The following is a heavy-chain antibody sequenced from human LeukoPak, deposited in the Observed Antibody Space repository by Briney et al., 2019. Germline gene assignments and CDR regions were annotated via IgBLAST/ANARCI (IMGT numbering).Heavy chain of an antibody. V-gene: IGHV1-46*01. CDR1: GYTFTSYY. J-gene: IGHJ4*02. CDR3: ARVRYSYGHGDY. Sequence: ASVKVSCKASGYTFTSYYMHWVRQAPGQGLEWMGIISPSGGSTSYAQKFQGRVTMTRDTSTSTVYMELSSLRSEDTAVYYCARVRYSYGHGDYWGQGTLVTVSS. D-gene: IGHD5-18*01. CDR2: ISPSGGST.